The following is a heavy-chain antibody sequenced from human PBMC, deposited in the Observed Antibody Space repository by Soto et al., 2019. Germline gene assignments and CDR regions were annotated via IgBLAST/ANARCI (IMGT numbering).Heavy chain of an antibody. V-gene: IGHV3-23*01. J-gene: IGHJ3*02. CDR2: ITGSGGNT. CDR1: GFTFSNYA. CDR3: AKQGVVVISGGPHHAFGI. D-gene: IGHD2-2*01. Sequence: DVQLLESGGGLVQPGRSLRLSCTASGFTFSNYAISWVRQAPGKGLEWVSGITGSGGNTYYADSVKGRFTISRDNSENTLYLQMNSLRAEDTAVYYCAKQGVVVISGGPHHAFGIWGQGTVVTVSS.